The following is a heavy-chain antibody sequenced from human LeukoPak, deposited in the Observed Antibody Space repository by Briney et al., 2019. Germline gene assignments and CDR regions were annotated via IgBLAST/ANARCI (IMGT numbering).Heavy chain of an antibody. CDR3: AREYYYGSGNYYNRIDY. D-gene: IGHD3-10*01. CDR2: IDPNSGGT. CDR1: GYTFTGYY. J-gene: IGHJ4*02. Sequence: VASVKVSCKASGYTFTGYYMHWVRQAPGQGLEWMGWIDPNSGGTNYAQKFQGRVTMTRDTSISTAYMVLNRLRSDGTAVYYCAREYYYGSGNYYNRIDYWGQGTLVTVSS. V-gene: IGHV1-2*02.